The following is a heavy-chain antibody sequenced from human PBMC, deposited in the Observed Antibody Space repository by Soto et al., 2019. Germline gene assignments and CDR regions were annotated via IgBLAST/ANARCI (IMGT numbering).Heavy chain of an antibody. CDR3: DRGRGASCLDPPCYMFDS. Sequence: VQLAESGGGVVQPGTSLRLSCVASGFSFSSYGMSWVRQAPGKGLEWVAVISNDGNYEFYADSVKGRFTISRDNSKSTLHLQMNSRNLEATALYSCDRGRGASCLDPPCYMFDSWGQGNLVTVA. D-gene: IGHD1-26*01. CDR2: ISNDGNYE. CDR1: GFSFSSYG. J-gene: IGHJ4*02. V-gene: IGHV3-30*03.